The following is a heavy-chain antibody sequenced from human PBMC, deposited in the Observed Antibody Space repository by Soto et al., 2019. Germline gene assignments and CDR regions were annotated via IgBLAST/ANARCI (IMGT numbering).Heavy chain of an antibody. Sequence: SVKVSCKASGGTFSSYAISWVRQAPGRGREWMVGIIPIFGTANYAQKFQGRVTITADESTSTAYMELSRLRSQDTAVYYCARYHCSGGSCYFSFDYLGQGTLVNVSS. CDR3: ARYHCSGGSCYFSFDY. CDR1: GGTFSSYA. J-gene: IGHJ4*02. V-gene: IGHV1-69*13. D-gene: IGHD2-15*01. CDR2: IIPIFGTA.